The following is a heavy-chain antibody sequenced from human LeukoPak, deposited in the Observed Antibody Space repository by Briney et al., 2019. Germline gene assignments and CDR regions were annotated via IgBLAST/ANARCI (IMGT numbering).Heavy chain of an antibody. V-gene: IGHV4-39*07. CDR2: IYYSGST. J-gene: IGHJ4*02. D-gene: IGHD3-10*01. CDR3: ARSPGVLWFGELFW. Sequence: SETLSLTCTVSGGSISSSSYYWGWIRLPPGKGLEWIGSIYYSGSTYYNPSLKSRVTISVDTSKNQFSLKLSSVTAADTAVYYCARSPGVLWFGELFWWGQGTLVTVSS. CDR1: GGSISSSSYY.